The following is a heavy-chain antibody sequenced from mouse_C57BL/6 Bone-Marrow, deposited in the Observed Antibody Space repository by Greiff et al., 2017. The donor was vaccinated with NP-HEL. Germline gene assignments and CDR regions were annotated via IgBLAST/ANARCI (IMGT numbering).Heavy chain of an antibody. CDR2: IYPGDGDT. V-gene: IGHV1-80*01. Sequence: LVESGAELVKPGASVKISCKASGYAFSSYWMNWVQQRPGKGLEWIGQIYPGDGDTNYNGKFKGKATLTADKSSSTAYMQLSSLTSEDSAVYFCARWGRADYWGQGTTLTVSS. CDR1: GYAFSSYW. J-gene: IGHJ2*01. CDR3: ARWGRADY. D-gene: IGHD3-1*01.